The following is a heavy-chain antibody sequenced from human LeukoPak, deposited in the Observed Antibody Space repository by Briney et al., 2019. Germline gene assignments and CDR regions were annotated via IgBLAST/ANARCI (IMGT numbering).Heavy chain of an antibody. CDR1: GGSFSGYY. J-gene: IGHJ5*02. D-gene: IGHD3-22*01. CDR3: ARRYYYDSSGYYYSGAWFDP. Sequence: SETLSLTCAVYGGSFSGYYWSWIRQPPGKGLEWIGEINHSGSTNYNPSLKSRVTISVDTSKNQFSLKLSSVTAADTAVYYCARRYYYDSSGYYYSGAWFDPWGQGTLVTVSS. V-gene: IGHV4-34*01. CDR2: INHSGST.